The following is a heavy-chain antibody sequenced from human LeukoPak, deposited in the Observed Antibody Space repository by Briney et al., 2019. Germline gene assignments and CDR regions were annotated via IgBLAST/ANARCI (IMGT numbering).Heavy chain of an antibody. CDR3: ARDVLAVAATGSNWFDH. D-gene: IGHD6-19*01. CDR1: GFTFSSYS. CDR2: ISSSSSYI. Sequence: GGSLRLSCAASGFTFSSYSMNWVRQAPGKGLEGFSSISSSSSYIYYADSVKGRFTISRDNAKNSLYLQMNSLRAEDTAVYYCARDVLAVAATGSNWFDHWGQGTLVTVSS. V-gene: IGHV3-21*01. J-gene: IGHJ5*02.